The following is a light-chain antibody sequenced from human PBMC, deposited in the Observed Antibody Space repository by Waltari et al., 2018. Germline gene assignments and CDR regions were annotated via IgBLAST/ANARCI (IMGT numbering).Light chain of an antibody. CDR2: EDG. Sequence: QSVLTQPPSVSAAPGQRVTISCSGGHSNIGNNYVSWYRQFPGTAPELLIYEDGERPSGVPGRFSGSKSGTSATLDITGLQAGDEADYYCGTWDSSLSGAVFGGDTHLTVL. CDR1: HSNIGNNY. V-gene: IGLV1-51*02. CDR3: GTWDSSLSGAV. J-gene: IGLJ7*01.